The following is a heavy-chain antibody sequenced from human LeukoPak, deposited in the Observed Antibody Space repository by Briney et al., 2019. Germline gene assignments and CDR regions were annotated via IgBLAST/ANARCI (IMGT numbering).Heavy chain of an antibody. CDR1: IGSISTTNYY. J-gene: IGHJ4*02. CDR2: VDYSRST. CDR3: AKQQLVRCFDY. D-gene: IGHD6-13*01. Sequence: SETLSLTCTVSIGSISTTNYYWAWIRQTPGKGLEWIGSVDYSRSTYNNPSLKSRVTISVDTSKNQFSLRLTSVTAADTAVYYCAKQQLVRCFDYWGQGTLVTVSS. V-gene: IGHV4-39*01.